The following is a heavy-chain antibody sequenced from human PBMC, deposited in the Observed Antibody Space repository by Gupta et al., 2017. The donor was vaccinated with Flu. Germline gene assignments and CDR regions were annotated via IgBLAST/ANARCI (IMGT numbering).Heavy chain of an antibody. CDR3: AKDRGYSYGYGYYYYGMDV. CDR1: GFTFSSYG. D-gene: IGHD5-18*01. Sequence: QVQLVESGGGVVQPGRSLRLSCAASGFTFSSYGMHWVRQAPGKGLEWVAVISYDGSNKYYADSVKGRFTISRDNSKNTLYLQMNSLRAEDTAVYYCAKDRGYSYGYGYYYYGMDVWGQGTTVTVSS. V-gene: IGHV3-30*18. CDR2: ISYDGSNK. J-gene: IGHJ6*02.